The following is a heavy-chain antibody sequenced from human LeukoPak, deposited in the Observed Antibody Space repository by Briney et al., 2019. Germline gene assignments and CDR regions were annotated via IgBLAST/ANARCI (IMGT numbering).Heavy chain of an antibody. CDR3: AKEGVIMITFGGVIVTPYYFDY. Sequence: GGSLRLSCAASGFTFSSYGTHWVRQAPGKGLEWVAFIRYDGSNKYYADSVKGRFTISRDNSKNTLYLQMNSLRAEDTAVYYCAKEGVIMITFGGVIVTPYYFDYWGQGTLVTVSS. CDR2: IRYDGSNK. J-gene: IGHJ4*02. CDR1: GFTFSSYG. V-gene: IGHV3-30*02. D-gene: IGHD3-16*02.